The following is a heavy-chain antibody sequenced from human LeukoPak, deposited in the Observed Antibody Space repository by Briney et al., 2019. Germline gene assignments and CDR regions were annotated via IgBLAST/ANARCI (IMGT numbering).Heavy chain of an antibody. CDR1: GFTFSSYA. D-gene: IGHD3-10*01. CDR3: AKEDEGIWFGEFTTYYGMDV. V-gene: IGHV3-23*01. Sequence: GGSLRLSCAASGFTFSSYAMSWVRQAPGKGLEWVSAISGSGGSTYYTDSVKGRFTISRDNSKNTLYLQMNSLRAEDTAVYYCAKEDEGIWFGEFTTYYGMDVWGKGTTVTVSS. J-gene: IGHJ6*04. CDR2: ISGSGGST.